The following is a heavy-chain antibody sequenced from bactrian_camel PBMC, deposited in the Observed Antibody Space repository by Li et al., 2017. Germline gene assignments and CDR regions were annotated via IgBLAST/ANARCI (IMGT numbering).Heavy chain of an antibody. CDR1: GLTFDDYI. CDR2: ISWGAGNT. D-gene: IGHD1*01. Sequence: HVQLVESGGGLVQAGGSLRLSCTVSGLTFDDYIMGWFRQAPGKEREAVSCISWGAGNTYYAASAKGRFTISRDNAKNTLYLQMVSLKPEDTATYYCAADSWARCASNWAFKHWGQGTQVTVS. CDR3: AADSWARCASNWAFKH. V-gene: IGHV3S60*01. J-gene: IGHJ4*01.